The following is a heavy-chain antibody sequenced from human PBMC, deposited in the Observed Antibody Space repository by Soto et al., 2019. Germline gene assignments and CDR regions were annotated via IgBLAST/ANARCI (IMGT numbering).Heavy chain of an antibody. CDR3: ARGIGYYDSSSYHYFDC. J-gene: IGHJ4*02. Sequence: EVQLVESGGGLVQPGGSLRLSCAASGFTFSRYSMNWVRQAPGKGLEWVSYISTGSSSIYYADSVKGRFTISRDNAKNSLYLQMNSLRDEDTAVYYCARGIGYYDSSSYHYFDCWGQGTLVTVSS. V-gene: IGHV3-48*02. CDR1: GFTFSRYS. CDR2: ISTGSSSI. D-gene: IGHD3-22*01.